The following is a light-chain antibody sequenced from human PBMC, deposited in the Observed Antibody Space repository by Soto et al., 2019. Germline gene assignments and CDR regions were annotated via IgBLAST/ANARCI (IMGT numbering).Light chain of an antibody. Sequence: IQLTQSPSSLSASVGDRVTITCRASQGISSYLAWYQQKPGKAPNLLIYTTSSLHSGVPSRFSGSGSGTDFTLTISSLQPEDFATYYCQQSYSTPITFGQGTRLEIK. V-gene: IGKV1-39*01. CDR3: QQSYSTPIT. CDR2: TTS. J-gene: IGKJ5*01. CDR1: QGISSY.